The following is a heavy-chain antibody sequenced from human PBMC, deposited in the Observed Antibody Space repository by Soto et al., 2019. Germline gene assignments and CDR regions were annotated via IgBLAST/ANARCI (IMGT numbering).Heavy chain of an antibody. J-gene: IGHJ4*02. V-gene: IGHV5-51*01. D-gene: IGHD6-13*01. Sequence: PGESLKISCKGSGYSFTSYWIGWVRQMPGKGLEWMGIIYPGDSDTRYSPSFQGQVTISADKSISTAYLQWSSLKASDTAMYYCARWSIYSSSWLYYFDYWGQGTLVTASS. CDR2: IYPGDSDT. CDR1: GYSFTSYW. CDR3: ARWSIYSSSWLYYFDY.